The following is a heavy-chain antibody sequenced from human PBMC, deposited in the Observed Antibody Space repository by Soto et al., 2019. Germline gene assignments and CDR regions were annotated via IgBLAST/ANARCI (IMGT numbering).Heavy chain of an antibody. D-gene: IGHD6-6*01. J-gene: IGHJ5*02. Sequence: GESLKISCKGSGYSFTSYWIGWVRQMPGKGLEWMGIIYPGDSDTRYSPSFQGPVTISADKSISTAYLQWSSLKASDTAMYYCARSGRIAARPGRWFDPWGQGTLVTVSS. CDR1: GYSFTSYW. CDR3: ARSGRIAARPGRWFDP. CDR2: IYPGDSDT. V-gene: IGHV5-51*01.